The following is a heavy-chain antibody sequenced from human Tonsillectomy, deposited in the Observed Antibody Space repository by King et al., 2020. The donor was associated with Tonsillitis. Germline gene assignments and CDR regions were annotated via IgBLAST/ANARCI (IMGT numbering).Heavy chain of an antibody. D-gene: IGHD2-8*01. Sequence: QLVQSGAEVKKPGSAVKLSCKASGGTFSNHGISWVRQAPGQGLEWMGRIIPLLGRPNYIQKFQGRVTITADKSTATVYMEGTSLRSEDTAIYDCTKDGNCTNGACQGGYNYKGLDVWGQGTTVTVSS. J-gene: IGHJ6*02. V-gene: IGHV1-69*09. CDR3: TKDGNCTNGACQGGYNYKGLDV. CDR1: GGTFSNHG. CDR2: IIPLLGRP.